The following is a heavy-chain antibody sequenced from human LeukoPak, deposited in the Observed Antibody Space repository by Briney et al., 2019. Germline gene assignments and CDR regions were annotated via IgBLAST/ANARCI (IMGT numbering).Heavy chain of an antibody. D-gene: IGHD6-13*01. J-gene: IGHJ4*02. V-gene: IGHV4-38-2*02. CDR2: IYHSGST. Sequence: PSETLSLTCTVSGYSVSSGYYWGWIRQPPGKGLEWIGSIYHSGSTYYNPSLKSRVTISVDTSKNQFSLKLSSVTAADTAVYYCARSIAAAGRNRFDYWGQGTLVTVSS. CDR1: GYSVSSGYY. CDR3: ARSIAAAGRNRFDY.